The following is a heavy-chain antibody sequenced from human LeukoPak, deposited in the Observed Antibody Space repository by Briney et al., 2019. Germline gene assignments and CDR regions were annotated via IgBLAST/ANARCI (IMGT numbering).Heavy chain of an antibody. CDR2: INSGSSTM. CDR1: GFTFISYS. D-gene: IGHD3-10*01. Sequence: PGGSLRLSCAASGFTFISYSMTWVRQAPGKGLEWVSYINSGSSTMYYADSVKGQFTISRDNGKTSLYLQMNSLRDEDTAVYYCARVIAVVRGGGLSYYYAMDVWGQGTTVTVSS. V-gene: IGHV3-48*02. J-gene: IGHJ6*02. CDR3: ARVIAVVRGGGLSYYYAMDV.